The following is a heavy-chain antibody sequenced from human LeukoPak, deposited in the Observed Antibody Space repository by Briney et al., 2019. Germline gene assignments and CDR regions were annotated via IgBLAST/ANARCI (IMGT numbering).Heavy chain of an antibody. CDR1: GGSISSYY. V-gene: IGHV4-59*01. CDR3: ARGTVVVTGTEYFQH. Sequence: SETLSLTCTVSGGSISSYYWSWIRQPPGKGLEWIWYIYYSGSTNYNPSLKSRVTISVDTSKNQFSLKLSSVTAADTAVYYCARGTVVVTGTEYFQHWGQGTLVTVSS. J-gene: IGHJ1*01. CDR2: IYYSGST. D-gene: IGHD2-21*02.